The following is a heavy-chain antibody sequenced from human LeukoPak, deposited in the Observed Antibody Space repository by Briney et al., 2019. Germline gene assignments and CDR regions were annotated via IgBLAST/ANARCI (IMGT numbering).Heavy chain of an antibody. Sequence: GESLKISCKGSGYSFTSYWIGWVRQMPGKGLEWMGIIYPGDSDTRYSPSFQGQVTISADKSISTAYLQWSSLKASDTAMYYCARQVAVPASTNWFDPWGQETLVTVSS. CDR1: GYSFTSYW. V-gene: IGHV5-51*01. CDR2: IYPGDSDT. CDR3: ARQVAVPASTNWFDP. D-gene: IGHD6-19*01. J-gene: IGHJ5*02.